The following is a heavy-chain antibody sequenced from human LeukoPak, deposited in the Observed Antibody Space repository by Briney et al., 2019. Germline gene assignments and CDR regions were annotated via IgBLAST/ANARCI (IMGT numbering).Heavy chain of an antibody. J-gene: IGHJ4*02. CDR2: LREDGSEK. CDR3: ARAVTSTEGY. Sequence: GGSLRLSCAASGFTFSTYWMTWVRQAPGKGLEWVASLREDGSEKYYVDSVKGRFTISRDNAQKSLYLEMNSLRVEDTAVYYCARAVTSTEGYWGQGTLVTVSS. V-gene: IGHV3-7*03. CDR1: GFTFSTYW.